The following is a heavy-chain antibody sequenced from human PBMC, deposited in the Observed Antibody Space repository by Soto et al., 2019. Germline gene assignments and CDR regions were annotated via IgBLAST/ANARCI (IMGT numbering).Heavy chain of an antibody. CDR2: IYYSGST. J-gene: IGHJ4*02. Sequence: QVQLQESGPGLVKPSQTLSLTCTVSGGSISSGGYYWSWIRQHPVKGLEWIGYIYYSGSTYYNPSLKSRLTISIDTSKNQFSLKLSSVTAADTAVYYCARGRDLLTGYSFDYWGQGTLVTVSS. D-gene: IGHD3-9*01. V-gene: IGHV4-31*03. CDR1: GGSISSGGYY. CDR3: ARGRDLLTGYSFDY.